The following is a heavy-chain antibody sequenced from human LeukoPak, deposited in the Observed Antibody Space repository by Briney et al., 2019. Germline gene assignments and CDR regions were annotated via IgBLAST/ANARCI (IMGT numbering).Heavy chain of an antibody. Sequence: ASVKVSCKASGYTFTSYGISWVRQAPGQGLEWMGWISAYNGNTNYAQKLQGRVTMTTDTSTSTAYMELRSLRSDDTAVYYCARDGDEYYYDSSGYWAYWGQGTLVTVSS. D-gene: IGHD3-22*01. CDR1: GYTFTSYG. J-gene: IGHJ4*02. CDR3: ARDGDEYYYDSSGYWAY. V-gene: IGHV1-18*01. CDR2: ISAYNGNT.